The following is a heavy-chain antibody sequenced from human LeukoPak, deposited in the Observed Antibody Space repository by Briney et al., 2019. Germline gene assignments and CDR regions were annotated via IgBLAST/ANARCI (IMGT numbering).Heavy chain of an antibody. CDR3: ARVRYDGSGYYSIFDY. CDR1: GFTFSSYE. V-gene: IGHV3-48*03. J-gene: IGHJ4*02. CDR2: ISSSDSTI. D-gene: IGHD3-22*01. Sequence: GGSLRLSCAASGFTFSSYEMNWVRQAPGKGLEWVSYISSSDSTIYYADSVKGRFTISRDNAKNSLYLQMSSLRPEDTAVYYCARVRYDGSGYYSIFDYWGQGTLVTVSS.